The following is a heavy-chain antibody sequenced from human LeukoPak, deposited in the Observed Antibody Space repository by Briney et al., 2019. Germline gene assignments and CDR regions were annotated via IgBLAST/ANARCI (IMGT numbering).Heavy chain of an antibody. D-gene: IGHD3-3*01. CDR2: IIPIFGIA. J-gene: IGHJ6*02. Sequence: ASVMVSCKASGGTFSSYAISWVRQAPGQGLEWMGRIIPIFGIANYAQKFQGRVTITADKSTSTAYMELSSLRSEDTAVYYCARDHYPKHYDFWSGKRGLRYYYYGMDVWGQGTTVTVSS. CDR1: GGTFSSYA. V-gene: IGHV1-69*04. CDR3: ARDHYPKHYDFWSGKRGLRYYYYGMDV.